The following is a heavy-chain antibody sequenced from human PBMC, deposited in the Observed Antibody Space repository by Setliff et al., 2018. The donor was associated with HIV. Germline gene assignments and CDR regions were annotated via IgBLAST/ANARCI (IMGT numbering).Heavy chain of an antibody. CDR3: TTDGSYDILTGPTPGAFDI. D-gene: IGHD3-9*01. J-gene: IGHJ3*02. Sequence: ASVKVSCKVSGHTLTELSMHWVRQAPGKGLEWVGGFDPEDAETIYAQNFQGRVTMTEDTSTDTAYMELSRLRSEDTAFYYCTTDGSYDILTGPTPGAFDIWGQGQWSPSPQ. CDR1: GHTLTELS. V-gene: IGHV1-24*01. CDR2: FDPEDAET.